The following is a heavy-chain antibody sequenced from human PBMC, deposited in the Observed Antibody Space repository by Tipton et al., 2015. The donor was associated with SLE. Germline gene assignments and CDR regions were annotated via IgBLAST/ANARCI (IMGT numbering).Heavy chain of an antibody. D-gene: IGHD3-22*01. CDR2: ISNSGVTT. Sequence: GSLRLSCAASGFTFSSYAMRWVRQAPGKGLEWVSTISNSGVTTNSADSLKGRFTISRDTSKNTVYLQMNSLRTEDTAVYYCTADLYISSRYGHDFWGQGTLVTVSS. CDR1: GFTFSSYA. CDR3: TADLYISSRYGHDF. J-gene: IGHJ4*02. V-gene: IGHV3-23*01.